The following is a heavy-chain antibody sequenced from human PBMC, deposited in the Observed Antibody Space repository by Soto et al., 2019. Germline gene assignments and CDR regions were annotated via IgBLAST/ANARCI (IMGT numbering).Heavy chain of an antibody. CDR2: LSDSGDSI. D-gene: IGHD6-13*01. CDR3: AKVSSSWYAGFFDL. J-gene: IGHJ4*02. V-gene: IGHV3-23*01. CDR1: GFTFSSHA. Sequence: EVQHLESGGGLVQPGRSLRLSCTASGFTFSSHAMTWVRQAPGKGLEWVSGLSDSGDSIYYADSVKGRFTIYRDNSMNTLYLQMNTLRVEDTAVYYCAKVSSSWYAGFFDLWGQGTLVTVSS.